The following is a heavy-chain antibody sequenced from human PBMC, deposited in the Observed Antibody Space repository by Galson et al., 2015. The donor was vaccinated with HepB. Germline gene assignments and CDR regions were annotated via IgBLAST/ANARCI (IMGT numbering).Heavy chain of an antibody. CDR1: GYTFTSYA. J-gene: IGHJ5*02. D-gene: IGHD5-24*01. CDR2: FNSNSGTP. CDR3: ARRNGNNWFDP. V-gene: IGHV7-4-1*02. Sequence: SVKVSCKAYGYTFTSYAMNWVRQAPGQGLEWMGWFNSNSGTPTYGQGFTGRFVFSLDTSVSTAYLQISSLKAEDTAVYYCARRNGNNWFDPWGQGTLVTVSS.